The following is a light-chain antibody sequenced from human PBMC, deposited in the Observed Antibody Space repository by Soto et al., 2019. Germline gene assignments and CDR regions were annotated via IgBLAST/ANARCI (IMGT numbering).Light chain of an antibody. CDR2: EVS. CDR1: SSDVGGYNY. Sequence: QSALTQPPSAPGSPGQSVTISCTGTSSDVGGYNYVSWYQQHPGKAPKLMISEVSKRPSGVPDRFSGSKSGNTPSLTVSGLQAEDEADYYCSSFAGNNNLVFGGGTKVTVL. J-gene: IGLJ2*01. CDR3: SSFAGNNNLV. V-gene: IGLV2-8*01.